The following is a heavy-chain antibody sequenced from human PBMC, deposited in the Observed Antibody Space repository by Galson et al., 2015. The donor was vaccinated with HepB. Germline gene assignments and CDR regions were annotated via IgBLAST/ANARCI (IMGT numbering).Heavy chain of an antibody. Sequence: SVKVSCKVSGGTFNNFGINWIRQAPGQGLEWMGGIIYNFRTANHHQDFQGRFRMTVDESTSTAYMELSSLTSDDTAVYFCARDRDGYNFWYFDLWGRGTLVTVSS. J-gene: IGHJ2*01. V-gene: IGHV1-69*13. CDR3: ARDRDGYNFWYFDL. CDR2: IIYNFRTA. D-gene: IGHD5-24*01. CDR1: GGTFNNFG.